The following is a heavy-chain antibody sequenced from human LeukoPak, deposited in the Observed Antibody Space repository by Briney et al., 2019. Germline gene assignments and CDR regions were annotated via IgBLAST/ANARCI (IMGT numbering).Heavy chain of an antibody. J-gene: IGHJ4*02. D-gene: IGHD6-19*01. CDR2: IRYDGSNK. CDR3: AKGGSSAWYYFDY. V-gene: IGHV3-30*02. CDR1: GFTFSNYD. Sequence: GGSLGLPCAASGFTFSNYDMHWVRQAPGKGLEWVAFIRYDGSNKYYADSVEGRFPISRDNSKNTLYLQMNSLRAEDTAVYYCAKGGSSAWYYFDYWGQGTLVTVSS.